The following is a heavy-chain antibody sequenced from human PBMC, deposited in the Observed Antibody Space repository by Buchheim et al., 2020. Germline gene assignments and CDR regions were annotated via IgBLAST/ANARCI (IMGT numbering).Heavy chain of an antibody. CDR2: IYHSGST. J-gene: IGHJ6*02. Sequence: QVQLQESGPGLVKPSGTLSLTCAVSSGSIGSGNWWSWVRQPPGKGLEWIGEIYHSGSTNFNASLKSRVSMSMDQSKNQFSFQLTSVTAADTAVYYCTRVLGDSSGYYYPYYYGMDVGGQGTT. V-gene: IGHV4-4*02. D-gene: IGHD3-22*01. CDR1: SGSIGSGNW. CDR3: TRVLGDSSGYYYPYYYGMDV.